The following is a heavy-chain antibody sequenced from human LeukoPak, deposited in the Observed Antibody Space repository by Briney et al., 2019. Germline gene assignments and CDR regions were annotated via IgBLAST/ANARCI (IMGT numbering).Heavy chain of an antibody. J-gene: IGHJ4*02. Sequence: ASVKVSCKASGYTFTSYYMHWVRQAPGQGLEWMGIINPSGGSTSYTQKFQGRVTMTRDTSTSTVYMELSSLRSEDTAVYYCARDASGYSSGYYFDYWGQGTLVTVSS. CDR2: INPSGGST. CDR1: GYTFTSYY. D-gene: IGHD6-19*01. V-gene: IGHV1-46*01. CDR3: ARDASGYSSGYYFDY.